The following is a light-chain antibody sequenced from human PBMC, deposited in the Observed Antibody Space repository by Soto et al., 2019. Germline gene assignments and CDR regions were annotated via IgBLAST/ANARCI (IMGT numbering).Light chain of an antibody. Sequence: DIVLTQSPGTLSLSSGERATLSCSASQSVYSDYLAWYQQKPGQAPRLLIYGVSTRATGVPARFSGSGSGTEFTLTISRLEPEDFVVYYCQQYGSSPPLTFGGGTKVDIK. J-gene: IGKJ4*01. CDR3: QQYGSSPPLT. CDR2: GVS. V-gene: IGKV3-20*01. CDR1: QSVYSDY.